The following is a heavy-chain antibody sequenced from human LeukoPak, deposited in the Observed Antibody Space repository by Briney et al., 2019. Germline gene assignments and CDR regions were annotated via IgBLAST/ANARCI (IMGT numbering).Heavy chain of an antibody. CDR1: GGSFSGYY. CDR3: ARGLPRYSSSWYVAPRYFDY. CDR2: INHSGST. V-gene: IGHV4-34*01. Sequence: SETLSLTCAVYGGSFSGYYWSWIRQPPGKGLEWIGEINHSGSTNYNPSLKSRVTISVDTSKNQFSLKLSSVTAADTAVYYCARGLPRYSSSWYVAPRYFDYWGQGTLVTVSS. D-gene: IGHD6-13*01. J-gene: IGHJ4*02.